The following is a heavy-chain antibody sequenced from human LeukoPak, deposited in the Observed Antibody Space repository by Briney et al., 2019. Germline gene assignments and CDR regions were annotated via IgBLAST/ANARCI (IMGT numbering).Heavy chain of an antibody. CDR2: IYYSGST. CDR3: ARVATTILTGYYVDY. D-gene: IGHD3-9*01. CDR1: GYSISSGYY. Sequence: SETLSLTCTVSGYSISSGYYWGWIRQPPGKGLEWIGSIYYSGSTYYNPSLKSRVTISVDTSKNQFSLKLSSVTAADTAVYYCARVATTILTGYYVDYWGQGTLVTVSS. J-gene: IGHJ4*02. V-gene: IGHV4-38-2*02.